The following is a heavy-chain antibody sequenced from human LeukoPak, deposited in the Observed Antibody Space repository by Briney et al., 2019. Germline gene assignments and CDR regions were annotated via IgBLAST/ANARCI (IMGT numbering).Heavy chain of an antibody. CDR1: GFTFSDHY. J-gene: IGHJ6*02. V-gene: IGHV3-11*01. CDR2: ISTSGTTM. Sequence: GGSLRLSCAASGFTFSDHYMSWIRLAPGKGLEWVSSISTSGTTMYYADSVKGRFTISRDNAKNSLYLQMNSLGAGDTAVYYCARSGHCISTSCYSIWRRSLYGMDVWGQGTTVTVSS. CDR3: ARSGHCISTSCYSIWRRSLYGMDV. D-gene: IGHD2-2*02.